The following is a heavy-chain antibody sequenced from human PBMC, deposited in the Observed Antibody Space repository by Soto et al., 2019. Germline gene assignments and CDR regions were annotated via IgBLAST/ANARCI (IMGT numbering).Heavy chain of an antibody. CDR1: GFIFGSYA. Sequence: PRLSCAASGFIFGSYAMGWVRQAPGKGLEWVSDISASGDFTFYADSVKGRFTISRDNSKNTLYLQMNSLRADDTAVYFCAKEDGYCSSSSCPFGLDVWGQGTTVTVSS. J-gene: IGHJ6*02. D-gene: IGHD2-2*03. CDR3: AKEDGYCSSSSCPFGLDV. V-gene: IGHV3-23*01. CDR2: ISASGDFT.